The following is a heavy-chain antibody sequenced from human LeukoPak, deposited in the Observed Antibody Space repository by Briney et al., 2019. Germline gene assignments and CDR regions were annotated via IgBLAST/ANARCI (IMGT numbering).Heavy chain of an antibody. Sequence: EASVKVSCKASGYTFTGYYMHWVRQAPGQGLEWMGWINPNSGGTNYAQKFQGRVTMTRDTSISIAYMELSRLRSDDTAVYYCARDSITIFGDNWFDPWGQGTLVTVSS. J-gene: IGHJ5*02. CDR1: GYTFTGYY. CDR3: ARDSITIFGDNWFDP. D-gene: IGHD3-3*01. V-gene: IGHV1-2*02. CDR2: INPNSGGT.